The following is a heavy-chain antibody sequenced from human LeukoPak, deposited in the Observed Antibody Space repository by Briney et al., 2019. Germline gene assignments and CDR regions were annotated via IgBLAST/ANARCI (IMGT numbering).Heavy chain of an antibody. V-gene: IGHV3-7*01. CDR1: GFTFSSYW. J-gene: IGHJ3*02. CDR3: ARGPGYSSGWYSDLDAFDI. Sequence: GGSLRLSCAASGFTFSSYWMSWVRQAPGKGLEWVANIKQDGSEKYYVDSVKGRFTISRDNAKNSLYLQMNSLGAEDTAVYYCARGPGYSSGWYSDLDAFDIWGQGTMVTVSS. D-gene: IGHD6-19*01. CDR2: IKQDGSEK.